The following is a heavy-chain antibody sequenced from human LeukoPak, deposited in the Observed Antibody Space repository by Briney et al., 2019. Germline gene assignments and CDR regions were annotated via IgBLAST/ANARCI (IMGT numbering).Heavy chain of an antibody. D-gene: IGHD6-13*01. CDR3: ARLVVSTWYHEVLLGRDY. Sequence: PSETLSLTCTVSGGSISSSSYYWDWIRQPPGKGLEWIGRFYTSGNTTYNPSLKSRVTISGDTSENQFSLRLSSVTAADTAVYYCARLVVSTWYHEVLLGRDYWGQGTLVTVSS. J-gene: IGHJ4*02. CDR2: FYTSGNT. V-gene: IGHV4-39*01. CDR1: GGSISSSSYY.